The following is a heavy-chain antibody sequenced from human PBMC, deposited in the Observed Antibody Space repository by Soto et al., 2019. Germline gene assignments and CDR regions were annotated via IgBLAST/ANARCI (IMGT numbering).Heavy chain of an antibody. D-gene: IGHD6-13*01. Sequence: GGSLRLSCAASGFTFSSYSMNWVRQAPGKGLVCVSRINSDGSSTSYADSVKGRFTISRDDAKNTLYLQMNSLRAEDTAVYYCARGSSSWHIDYWGQGTLVTVSS. CDR1: GFTFSSYS. CDR2: INSDGSST. J-gene: IGHJ4*02. CDR3: ARGSSSWHIDY. V-gene: IGHV3-74*01.